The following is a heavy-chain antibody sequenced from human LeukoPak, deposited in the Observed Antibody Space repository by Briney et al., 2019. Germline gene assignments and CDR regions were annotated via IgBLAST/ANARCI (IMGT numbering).Heavy chain of an antibody. CDR1: GYSFSSYW. Sequence: PGESLKISCKGSGYSFSSYWISGGRQLPGKGQEWRGRIDPGDSFTKYRPSLEGRVTISADKSLNTVYLQWSSLKASDTAIYYCARDGGGVSSWVSHWGQGTLVTVSS. D-gene: IGHD2-8*02. CDR2: IDPGDSFT. CDR3: ARDGGGVSSWVSH. V-gene: IGHV5-10-1*01. J-gene: IGHJ4*02.